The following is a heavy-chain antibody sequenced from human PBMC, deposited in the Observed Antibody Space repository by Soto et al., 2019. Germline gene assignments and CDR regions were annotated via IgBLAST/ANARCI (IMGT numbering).Heavy chain of an antibody. D-gene: IGHD3-10*01. J-gene: IGHJ4*02. CDR2: ISHDGSDK. CDR1: ELHFSCHV. V-gene: IGHV3-30*18. Sequence: LRHSCASSELHFSCHVMHWIRPDPGKGLEWLAVISHDGSDKYYADSVRGRFTISRDNSENTLYLQMNSLRPEDTAVYYCAKEDVWFAKDYWGQGTLVTVSA. CDR3: AKEDVWFAKDY.